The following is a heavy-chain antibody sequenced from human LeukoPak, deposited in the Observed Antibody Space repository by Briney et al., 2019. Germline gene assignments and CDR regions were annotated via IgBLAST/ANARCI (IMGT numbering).Heavy chain of an antibody. J-gene: IGHJ4*02. CDR3: ARIRPGLVEPYYFDY. D-gene: IGHD2-8*02. V-gene: IGHV4-34*01. Sequence: PSETLSLTCAVYGGSFSGYFWSWIRQPPGKGLEWIGEINHSGSTNYNPSLKSRVTMSLDTSKNQFSLRLSSVTAADTAVYFCARIRPGLVEPYYFDYWGQGTLLTVSS. CDR1: GGSFSGYF. CDR2: INHSGST.